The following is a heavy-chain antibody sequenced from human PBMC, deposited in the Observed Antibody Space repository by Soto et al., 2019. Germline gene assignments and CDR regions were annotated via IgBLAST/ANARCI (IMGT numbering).Heavy chain of an antibody. CDR2: ISDDGSQK. V-gene: IGHV3-30*18. Sequence: GGSLRLSCAASGFTFRTYGMHWVRQAPGKGLEWVAFISDDGSQKYYGDSVKGRFTISRDNSKNTLSLRMISLRTEETSVYYCAKEATGGWHFFDTWGQGTLVTVSS. D-gene: IGHD6-19*01. J-gene: IGHJ4*02. CDR1: GFTFRTYG. CDR3: AKEATGGWHFFDT.